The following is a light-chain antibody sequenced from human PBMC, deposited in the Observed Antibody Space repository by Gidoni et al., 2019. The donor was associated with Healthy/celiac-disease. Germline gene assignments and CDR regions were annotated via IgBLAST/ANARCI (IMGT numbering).Light chain of an antibody. CDR1: QSVSSSY. Sequence: IVFPQSPGTLSLSPGERATLSCRASQSVSSSYLAWYQQKPGQAPRLLIYGASSRDTGIPDRFSGSGSGTDFTLTISRLEPEDFAVYYCQQYGSSPGTFGQGTKVEIK. J-gene: IGKJ1*01. CDR3: QQYGSSPGT. CDR2: GAS. V-gene: IGKV3-20*01.